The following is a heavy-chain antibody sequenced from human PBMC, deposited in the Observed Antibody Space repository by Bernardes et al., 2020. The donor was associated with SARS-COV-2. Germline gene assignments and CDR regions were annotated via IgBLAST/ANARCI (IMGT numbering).Heavy chain of an antibody. V-gene: IGHV4-34*01. CDR3: ARGSAAVVSHFMLLFANWYFDL. CDR1: SGSFSGYY. Sequence: SETLSLTCAVYSGSFSGYYWSWIRQTPGKGLEWIGEINDSGSTKYNPALKSRVTIPVYPSKNQFSLKLNSVTAADTAVYYCARGSAAVVSHFMLLFANWYFDLWGRGTLVTVSS. CDR2: INDSGST. J-gene: IGHJ2*01. D-gene: IGHD2-15*01.